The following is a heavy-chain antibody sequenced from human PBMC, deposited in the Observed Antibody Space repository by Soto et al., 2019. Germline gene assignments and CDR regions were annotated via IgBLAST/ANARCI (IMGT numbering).Heavy chain of an antibody. Sequence: QVQLQESGPGLVKPSETLSLTCTVSGGYISSYYWSWMRQPAGKGLEWLGRIFTSGSTNYNPSLKSRVTLSVDTSKNQFSLKLSSVTAADTAVYYCARDLRSGYSYGYHYYYGMDVWGQGTTVTVSS. CDR2: IFTSGST. J-gene: IGHJ6*02. CDR3: ARDLRSGYSYGYHYYYGMDV. CDR1: GGYISSYY. D-gene: IGHD5-18*01. V-gene: IGHV4-4*07.